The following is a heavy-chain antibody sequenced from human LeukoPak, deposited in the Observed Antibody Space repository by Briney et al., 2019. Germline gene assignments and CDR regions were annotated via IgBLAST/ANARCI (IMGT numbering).Heavy chain of an antibody. CDR3: ARGRDYYDSSGYHGNAFDI. CDR1: GGTFSSYA. Sequence: GSSVKVSCKASGGTFSSYAISWVRQAPGQGLEWMGGIIPIFGTANYAQKFQGRVTITADESTSTAYMELSSLRSEDTAVYYCARGRDYYDSSGYHGNAFDIWGQGTMVTVSS. CDR2: IIPIFGTA. D-gene: IGHD3-22*01. V-gene: IGHV1-69*01. J-gene: IGHJ3*02.